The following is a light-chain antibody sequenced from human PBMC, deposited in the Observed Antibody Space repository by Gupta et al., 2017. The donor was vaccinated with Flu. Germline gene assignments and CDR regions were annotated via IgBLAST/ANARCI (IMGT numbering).Light chain of an antibody. Sequence: QSVLTQPPSASGTPGQRVTISCSGSSSNIGTNTVNWYQHLPGTAPKVLIYSDNQRPSGVPDRFSGSKSGTSASLAISGLRAEEEADYFCATWDEGMSAPVFGGGTKLTVL. CDR2: SDN. V-gene: IGLV1-44*01. CDR3: ATWDEGMSAPV. J-gene: IGLJ3*02. CDR1: SSNIGTNT.